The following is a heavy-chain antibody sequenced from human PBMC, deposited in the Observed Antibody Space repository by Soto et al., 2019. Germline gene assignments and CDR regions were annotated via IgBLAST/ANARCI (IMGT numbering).Heavy chain of an antibody. J-gene: IGHJ4*02. CDR3: ARDPPLAMAIDY. Sequence: GGSLRLSCAASGFTFSSYWMHWVRQAPGKGLVWVSRINSDGSSTSYADSVKGRFTISRDNAKNTLYLQMNSLRAEDTAVYYSARDPPLAMAIDYWGQGTLVTVSS. CDR2: INSDGSST. CDR1: GFTFSSYW. D-gene: IGHD5-18*01. V-gene: IGHV3-74*01.